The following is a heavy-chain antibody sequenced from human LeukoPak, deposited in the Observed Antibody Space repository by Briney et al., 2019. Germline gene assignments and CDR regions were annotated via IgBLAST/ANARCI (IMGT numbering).Heavy chain of an antibody. D-gene: IGHD1-26*01. CDR3: AKGYRGLLTYALDV. Sequence: LSGGSLRLSCAGSGFTFSDHYIDWVRQAPGKGPEWVGRSRNKGNSDTTEYAASVKGRFSISRDDSKNLQFLQMNSLRTEDTAVYHCAKGYRGLLTYALDVWGQGTGVTVSS. CDR2: SRNKGNSDTT. V-gene: IGHV3-72*01. J-gene: IGHJ3*01. CDR1: GFTFSDHY.